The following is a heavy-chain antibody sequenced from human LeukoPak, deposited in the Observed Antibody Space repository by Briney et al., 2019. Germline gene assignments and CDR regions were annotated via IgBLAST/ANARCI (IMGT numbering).Heavy chain of an antibody. V-gene: IGHV4-39*01. D-gene: IGHD3-10*01. Sequence: SETLSLTCTVSGGSISSSSYYWGWIRQPPGKGLEWIGRIYYSGSTYYNPSLKSRVTISVDTSKNQFSRKLSSVTAADTAVYYCARLEYMVRGVIYWGQRTLVTVSS. CDR3: ARLEYMVRGVIY. CDR1: GGSISSSSYY. CDR2: IYYSGST. J-gene: IGHJ4*02.